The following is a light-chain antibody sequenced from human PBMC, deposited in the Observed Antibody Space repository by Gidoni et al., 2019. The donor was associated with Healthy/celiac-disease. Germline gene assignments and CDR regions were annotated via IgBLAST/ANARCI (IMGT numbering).Light chain of an antibody. CDR3: QQYGSSPA. Sequence: ILLTQSPGTLSSSPGERATLSCRASQSVSSSYLAWYQQKPGQAPRLLIYGASSRATGIPDRFSGSGSGTDFTITISRLEPEDFAVYYCQQYGSSPAFGQGTKVEIK. CDR1: QSVSSSY. V-gene: IGKV3-20*01. CDR2: GAS. J-gene: IGKJ1*01.